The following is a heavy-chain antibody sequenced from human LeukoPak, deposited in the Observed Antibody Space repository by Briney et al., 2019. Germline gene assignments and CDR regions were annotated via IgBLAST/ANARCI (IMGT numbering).Heavy chain of an antibody. D-gene: IGHD5-18*01. CDR1: GASISSGGFY. CDR3: ARGTRTADY. J-gene: IGHJ4*02. CDR2: IYYSGST. Sequence: SETLSLTCTVSGASISSGGFYWSWLRQHPGKALEWIGYIYYSGSTYYNPSLKGRVTISVDTSENQFSLRLSSVTAADTAVYYCARGTRTADYWGQGTLVTVSS. V-gene: IGHV4-31*03.